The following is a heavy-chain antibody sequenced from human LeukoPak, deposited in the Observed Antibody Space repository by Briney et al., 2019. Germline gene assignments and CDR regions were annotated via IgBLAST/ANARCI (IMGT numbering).Heavy chain of an antibody. CDR2: ISGSGGST. J-gene: IGHJ4*02. CDR3: ANPLISGWPYYFDY. D-gene: IGHD6-19*01. V-gene: IGHV3-23*01. Sequence: GGSLRLSCAASGVTFSSYAMSWVGQAPGKGVGGGSAISGSGGSTYYAETVKGRFTISRDNSKITLYLQMNSLRAEDTAVYYCANPLISGWPYYFDYCGQGTLVTVSS. CDR1: GVTFSSYA.